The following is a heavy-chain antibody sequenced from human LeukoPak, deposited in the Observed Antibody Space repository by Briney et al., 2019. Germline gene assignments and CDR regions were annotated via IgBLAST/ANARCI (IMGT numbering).Heavy chain of an antibody. J-gene: IGHJ3*02. CDR2: MNPNSGNT. CDR3: ARSEHCSSTNCARGAFDI. V-gene: IGHV1-8*02. Sequence: GASVRVSCKASGYTFTSYGINWVRQATGQGLEWMGWMNPNSGNTGYAQKFQGRVTMTRNTSISTAYMELSSLRSEDTAVYYCARSEHCSSTNCARGAFDIWGQGTMVTVSS. CDR1: GYTFTSYG. D-gene: IGHD2-2*01.